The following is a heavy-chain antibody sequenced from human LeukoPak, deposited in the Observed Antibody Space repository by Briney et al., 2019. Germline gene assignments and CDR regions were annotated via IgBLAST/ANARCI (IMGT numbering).Heavy chain of an antibody. J-gene: IGHJ4*02. CDR3: AKFHILMTLYYLDY. V-gene: IGHV3-23*01. CDR2: ISGSGGST. D-gene: IGHD3-16*01. Sequence: HPGGSLRLSCAASGFTFSSYAMSWVRQAPGKGLEWVSAISGSGGSTYYADSVKGRFTISRDNSKNTLYLQMNSLRAEDTAVYYCAKFHILMTLYYLDYWGQGTLVTVSS. CDR1: GFTFSSYA.